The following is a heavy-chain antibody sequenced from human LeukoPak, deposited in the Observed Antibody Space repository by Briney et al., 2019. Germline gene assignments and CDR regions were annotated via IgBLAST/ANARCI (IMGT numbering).Heavy chain of an antibody. D-gene: IGHD1-26*01. CDR1: GGSISSGGYY. V-gene: IGHV4-30-2*01. CDR2: IYHSGST. CDR3: AREITSGSYYVYFDY. J-gene: IGHJ4*02. Sequence: SETLSLTCTVSGGSISSGGYYWSWIRQPPGKGLEWIGYIYHSGSTYYNPSLKSRVTISVDRSKNQFSLKLSSVTAADTAVYYCAREITSGSYYVYFDYWGQGTLVTVSS.